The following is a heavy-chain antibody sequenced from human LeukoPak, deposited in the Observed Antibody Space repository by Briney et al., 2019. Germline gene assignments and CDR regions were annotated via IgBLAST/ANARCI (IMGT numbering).Heavy chain of an antibody. CDR3: ARDREYSNHYFDY. D-gene: IGHD4-11*01. CDR2: IYYSGST. J-gene: IGHJ4*02. V-gene: IGHV4-39*07. Sequence: SETLSLTCTVSGGSISSSSYYWGWIRQPPGKGLEWIGSIYYSGSTYYNPSLKSRVTISVDTSKNQFSLKLSSVTAADTAVYYCARDREYSNHYFDYWGQGTLVTVSS. CDR1: GGSISSSSYY.